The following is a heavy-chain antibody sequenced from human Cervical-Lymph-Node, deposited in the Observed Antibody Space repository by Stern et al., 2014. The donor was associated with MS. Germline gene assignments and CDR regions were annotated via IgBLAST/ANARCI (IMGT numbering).Heavy chain of an antibody. CDR3: AHRSTSVAGAWAS. D-gene: IGHD1-26*01. CDR1: GFSLTTSGVG. Sequence: QITLKVSGPTLVKPTQTLTLTCDFSGFSLTTSGVGVGWIRQPPGKALEWLALFSWDDEKRYSPTLKNRLSIITDTAKNQVVLTMTNMDPVDTGTYYCAHRSTSVAGAWASWGQGILVVVSS. J-gene: IGHJ5*02. CDR2: FSWDDEK. V-gene: IGHV2-5*02.